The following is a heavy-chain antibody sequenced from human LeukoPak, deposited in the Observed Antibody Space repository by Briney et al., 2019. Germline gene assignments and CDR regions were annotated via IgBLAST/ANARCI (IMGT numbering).Heavy chain of an antibody. D-gene: IGHD3-10*01. CDR3: AKDHGSESYYYLPDY. CDR1: GFTFSNYG. CDR2: IVGSGCTT. V-gene: IGHV3-23*01. Sequence: GGSLRLSCTASGFTFSNYGMSWVRQAPGKGLEWVSGIVGSGCTTYYADSVKGRFTISRDDSKNTLFLEMNSLRAEDTAVYYCAKDHGSESYYYLPDYWGQGTLVTVSS. J-gene: IGHJ4*02.